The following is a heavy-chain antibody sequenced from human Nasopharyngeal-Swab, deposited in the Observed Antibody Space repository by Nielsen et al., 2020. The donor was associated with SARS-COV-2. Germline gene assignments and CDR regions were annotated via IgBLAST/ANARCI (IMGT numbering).Heavy chain of an antibody. CDR2: GHSSGTT. CDR3: ARSVLKPATSAFAL. V-gene: IGHV4-31*02. Sequence: WIRQPPGHGLEWIGYGHSSGTTHSNPSLQGRVEISVDVSDNQVSLKPRAVTAAVSAMYFCARSVLKPATSAFALWGHGSPVTVSS. J-gene: IGHJ4*01. D-gene: IGHD2-8*01.